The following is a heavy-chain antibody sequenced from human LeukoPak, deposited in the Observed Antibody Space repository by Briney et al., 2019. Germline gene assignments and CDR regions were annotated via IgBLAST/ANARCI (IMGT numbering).Heavy chain of an antibody. D-gene: IGHD6-13*01. Sequence: GGSLRLSCGDSGFNFSHAWMSWIRQAPGKGLEWVDRIKSKTDGGTTDYAAPVKGRFTVSRDDSKNTLYLEMNSLKTEDTAVYYCTTDWAGIGDHWGQGTLVTVSS. V-gene: IGHV3-15*05. CDR1: GFNFSHAW. CDR2: IKSKTDGGTT. J-gene: IGHJ4*02. CDR3: TTDWAGIGDH.